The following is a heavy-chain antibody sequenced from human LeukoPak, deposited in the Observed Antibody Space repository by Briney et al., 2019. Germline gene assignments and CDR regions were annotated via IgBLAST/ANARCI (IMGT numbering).Heavy chain of an antibody. CDR1: GGSISSGSYY. Sequence: SQTLSLTCTVSGGSISSGSYYWSWIRQPAGKGLEWIGRIYTSGSINYNPSLKSRVTISVDTSKNQFSLKLSSVTAADTAVYYCARQVGYYEAFDIWGQGTMVTVSS. J-gene: IGHJ3*02. CDR2: IYTSGSI. D-gene: IGHD1-26*01. V-gene: IGHV4-61*02. CDR3: ARQVGYYEAFDI.